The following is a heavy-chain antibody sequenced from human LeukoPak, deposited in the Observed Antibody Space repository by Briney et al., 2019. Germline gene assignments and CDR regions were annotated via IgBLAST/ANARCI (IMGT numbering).Heavy chain of an antibody. Sequence: SETLSLTCTVSGGSINSYYWSWIRQPAGKGLEWIGRIYSSGSTNYNPSLKSRVTISVDTSKNQFSLKLSSVTAADTAVYYCARFAGSWSYYKIDYWGQGTLVTVSS. J-gene: IGHJ4*02. D-gene: IGHD3-10*01. CDR1: GGSINSYY. CDR3: ARFAGSWSYYKIDY. V-gene: IGHV4-4*07. CDR2: IYSSGST.